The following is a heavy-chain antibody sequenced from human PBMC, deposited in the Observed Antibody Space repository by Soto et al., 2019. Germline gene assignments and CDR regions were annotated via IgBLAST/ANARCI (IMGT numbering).Heavy chain of an antibody. D-gene: IGHD5-12*01. Sequence: EVQLLESGGGLVQPGGSLRLSCAASGFTFSSYAMSWVRQAPGKGLEWVSAISGSGGSTYYADSAKGRFTISRDNSKNTLYLQMNSLRAEDTAVYYCAKDPAIIVATMGRDYWGQGTLVTVSS. V-gene: IGHV3-23*01. CDR2: ISGSGGST. CDR1: GFTFSSYA. J-gene: IGHJ4*02. CDR3: AKDPAIIVATMGRDY.